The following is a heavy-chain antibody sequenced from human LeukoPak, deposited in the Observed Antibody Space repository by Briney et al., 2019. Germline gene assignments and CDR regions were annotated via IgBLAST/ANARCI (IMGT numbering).Heavy chain of an antibody. CDR1: GGSISSSSYY. CDR3: ARYIAAAGGHAFDI. CDR2: IYYSGST. Sequence: PSETLSLTCTVSGGSISSSSYYWGWIRQPPGKGLEWIGSIYYSGSTYYNPSLKSRVTISVDTSKNQFSLKLSSVTAADTAVYYCARYIAAAGGHAFDIWGQGTMVTVSS. D-gene: IGHD6-13*01. V-gene: IGHV4-39*07. J-gene: IGHJ3*02.